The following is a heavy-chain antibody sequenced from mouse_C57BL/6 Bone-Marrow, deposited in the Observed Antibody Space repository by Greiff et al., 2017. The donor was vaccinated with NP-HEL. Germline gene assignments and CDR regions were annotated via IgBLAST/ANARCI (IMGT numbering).Heavy chain of an antibody. CDR2: IHPSDSDT. Sequence: VQLQQPGAELVKPGASVKVSCTASGYTFTSYWMHWVKQRPGQGLEWIGRIHPSDSDTNYNQKFKGKATLTVDKTSSTADSQLSSLTCEDSAVYYCEIMTSWGQGTLVTVSA. CDR3: EIMTS. CDR1: GYTFTSYW. J-gene: IGHJ3*01. V-gene: IGHV1-74*01.